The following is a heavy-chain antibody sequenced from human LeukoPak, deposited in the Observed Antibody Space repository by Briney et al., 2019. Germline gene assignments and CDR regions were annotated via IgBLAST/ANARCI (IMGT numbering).Heavy chain of an antibody. Sequence: GGSLRLSCAASGFTFSSYWMSWVRQAPGKGLEWVANIKQDGSEKYYVDSVKGRFTISRVNAKNSLYLQMNSLRAEDTAVYYCARYGDTAMVHFDYWGQGTLVTVSS. J-gene: IGHJ4*02. CDR2: IKQDGSEK. D-gene: IGHD5-18*01. V-gene: IGHV3-7*05. CDR3: ARYGDTAMVHFDY. CDR1: GFTFSSYW.